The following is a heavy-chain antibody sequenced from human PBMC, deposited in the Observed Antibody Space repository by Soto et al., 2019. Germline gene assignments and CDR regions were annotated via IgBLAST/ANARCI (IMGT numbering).Heavy chain of an antibody. CDR1: GFTFSIYA. V-gene: IGHV3-30*18. CDR3: AKDRTAMAFYYFYYGLDV. D-gene: IGHD5-18*01. CDR2: ISYDGSNK. J-gene: IGHJ6*02. Sequence: QVQLVESGGGVVQPGRSLRLSCAASGFTFSIYAMHWVRQAPGKGLEWVAVISYDGSNKYYADSVKGRFTISRDKSKNTLYLQMNSLRAEDTAVYYCAKDRTAMAFYYFYYGLDVWGQGTTVTVSS.